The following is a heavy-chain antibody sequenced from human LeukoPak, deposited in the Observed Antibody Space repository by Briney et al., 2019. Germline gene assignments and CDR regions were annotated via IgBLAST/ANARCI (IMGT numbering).Heavy chain of an antibody. J-gene: IGHJ5*02. Sequence: PGGSLSLSCAASGFTFSSYWMSWVRQAPGKGLEWVANIKQDGSEKYYVDSVKGRFTISRDNAKNSLYLQMNSLRAEDTAVYYCARTIVGATTGWFDPWGQGTLVTVSS. D-gene: IGHD1-26*01. CDR3: ARTIVGATTGWFDP. CDR2: IKQDGSEK. V-gene: IGHV3-7*01. CDR1: GFTFSSYW.